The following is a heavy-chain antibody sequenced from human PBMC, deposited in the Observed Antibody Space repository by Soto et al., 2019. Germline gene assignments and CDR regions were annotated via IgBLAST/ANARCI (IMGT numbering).Heavy chain of an antibody. CDR1: GYTFTGYY. CDR2: INPNSGGT. CDR3: ARDKLLGQVGLTSY. D-gene: IGHD3-10*01. Sequence: ASVKVSCKASGYTFTGYYMHWVRQAPGQGLEWMGWINPNSGGTNYAQKFQGWVTMTRDTSISTAYMELSRLRSDDTAVYYCARDKLLGQVGLTSYWGQGTLVTVSS. V-gene: IGHV1-2*04. J-gene: IGHJ4*02.